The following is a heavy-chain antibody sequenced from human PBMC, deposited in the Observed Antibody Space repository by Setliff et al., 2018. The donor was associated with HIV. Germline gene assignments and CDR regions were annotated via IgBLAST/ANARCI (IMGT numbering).Heavy chain of an antibody. CDR3: VRERRRSPLSYGLDV. J-gene: IGHJ6*02. V-gene: IGHV4-31*02. CDR2: IYYNGRT. Sequence: SETLSLTCTVSGGSISSGGYYWNWIRQYPVKGLEWIGHIYYNGRTLFNPALGTRFNMSVDTSENQFSLHLNSVTAADTAVYYCVRERRRSPLSYGLDVWGQGTTVTVSS. CDR1: GGSISSGGYY.